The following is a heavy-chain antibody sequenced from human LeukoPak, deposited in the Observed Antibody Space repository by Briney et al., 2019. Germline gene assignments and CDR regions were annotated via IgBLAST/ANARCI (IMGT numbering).Heavy chain of an antibody. CDR2: ISGSGGST. CDR3: AKRYYYGSGSYYPADY. Sequence: GGSLRHSCAASGFTFSSYAMSWVRQAPGKGLEWVSAISGSGGSTYYADSVKGRFTISRDNSKNTLYLQMNSLRAEDTAVYYCAKRYYYGSGSYYPADYWGQGTLVTVSS. J-gene: IGHJ4*02. D-gene: IGHD3-10*01. CDR1: GFTFSSYA. V-gene: IGHV3-23*01.